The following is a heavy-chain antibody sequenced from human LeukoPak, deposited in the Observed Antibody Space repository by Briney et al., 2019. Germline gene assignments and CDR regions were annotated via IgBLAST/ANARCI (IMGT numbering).Heavy chain of an antibody. CDR2: IYKSGST. Sequence: SETLSLTCTVSGGSISSYYWSWIRQSPGKGLEWIGYIYKSGSTNYNPSLKSRVTISVDTSKNQFSLKLSSVTAADTAVYYCASAYSSSSGFDYWGQGTLVTVSS. D-gene: IGHD6-6*01. J-gene: IGHJ4*02. CDR3: ASAYSSSSGFDY. CDR1: GGSISSYY. V-gene: IGHV4-59*08.